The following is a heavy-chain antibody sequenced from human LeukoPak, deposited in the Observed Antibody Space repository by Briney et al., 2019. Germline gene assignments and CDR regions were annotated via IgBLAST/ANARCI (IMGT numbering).Heavy chain of an antibody. CDR3: ARDAGGYYDSSGYSFQFDY. Sequence: GGSLRLSCAASGFTFSDYYMSWIRQAPGKGLEWVSYISSSGSTIYYADSVKGRFTISRDNAKNSLYLQMNRLRAEDTAVYYCARDAGGYYDSSGYSFQFDYWGQGTLVTVSS. CDR1: GFTFSDYY. D-gene: IGHD3-22*01. CDR2: ISSSGSTI. V-gene: IGHV3-11*01. J-gene: IGHJ4*02.